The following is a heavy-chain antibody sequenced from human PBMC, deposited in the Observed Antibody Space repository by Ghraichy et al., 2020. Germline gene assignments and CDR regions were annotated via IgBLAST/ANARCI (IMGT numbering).Heavy chain of an antibody. D-gene: IGHD2-2*01. J-gene: IGHJ5*02. Sequence: GESLNISCQGSGYSFANYWIGWVRQMPGEGLEWMGFIYPGDSQTRYSPSFQGQVTISADKSISTIYLQWSSLKASDTAIYYCARVVIPAQILWFDPWGQGTLVIVSS. CDR2: IYPGDSQT. CDR3: ARVVIPAQILWFDP. CDR1: GYSFANYW. V-gene: IGHV5-51*01.